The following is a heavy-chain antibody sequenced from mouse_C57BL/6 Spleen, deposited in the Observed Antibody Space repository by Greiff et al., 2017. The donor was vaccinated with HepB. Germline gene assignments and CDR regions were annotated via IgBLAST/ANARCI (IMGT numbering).Heavy chain of an antibody. V-gene: IGHV1-62-2*01. CDR2: FYPGSGSI. Sequence: QVQLQQSGAELVKPGASVKLSCKASGYTFTEYTIHWVKQRSGQGLEWIGWFYPGSGSIKYNEKFKDKATLTANKSSSTVYMALSRLTSEDSAVYFCARHAYYDYDGGYFDYWGQGTTLTVSS. J-gene: IGHJ2*01. CDR3: ARHAYYDYDGGYFDY. D-gene: IGHD2-4*01. CDR1: GYTFTEYT.